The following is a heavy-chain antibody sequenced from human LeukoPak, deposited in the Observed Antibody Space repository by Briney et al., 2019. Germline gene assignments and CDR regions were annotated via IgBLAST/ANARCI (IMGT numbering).Heavy chain of an antibody. J-gene: IGHJ4*02. D-gene: IGHD6-13*01. Sequence: SQTLSLTCAISGDSVSSDSAAWNWIRQSPSRGLEWLGRTFYRSKWYNDYAVSMNSRTTINPDTSKNQFSLQLNSVTPDDTAVYFCAGERKAAPGTRGYFDYWGQGTLVTVSS. CDR1: GDSVSSDSAA. CDR3: AGERKAAPGTRGYFDY. CDR2: TFYRSKWYN. V-gene: IGHV6-1*01.